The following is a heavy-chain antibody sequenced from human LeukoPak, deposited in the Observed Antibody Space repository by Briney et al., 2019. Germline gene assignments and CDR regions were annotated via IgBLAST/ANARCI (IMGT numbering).Heavy chain of an antibody. Sequence: GGSLRLSCAASGFTFSNYAVSWVRQAPGKGLEWVSDISGGGDNTYYADSVKGRLTISRDNAKNSLYLQLNSLRAEDTSADYCAVVQLKRNVESSDYYGSWGQGTLVTVSS. V-gene: IGHV3-23*01. CDR3: AVVQLKRNVESSDYYGS. CDR2: ISGGGDNT. D-gene: IGHD3-22*01. CDR1: GFTFSNYA. J-gene: IGHJ5*02.